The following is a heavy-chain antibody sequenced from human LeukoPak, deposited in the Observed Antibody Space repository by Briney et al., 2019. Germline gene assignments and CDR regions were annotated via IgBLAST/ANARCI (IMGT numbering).Heavy chain of an antibody. Sequence: PGGSLRLSCAASGFTFSSYEMNWVRQAPGKGLEWVSYISSSGSTIYYADSVKGRFTISRDNAKNSLYLQMNSLRAEDTAVYYCARPYSSGWYLDGYWGQGTLVTASS. CDR2: ISSSGSTI. CDR3: ARPYSSGWYLDGY. V-gene: IGHV3-48*03. CDR1: GFTFSSYE. J-gene: IGHJ4*02. D-gene: IGHD6-19*01.